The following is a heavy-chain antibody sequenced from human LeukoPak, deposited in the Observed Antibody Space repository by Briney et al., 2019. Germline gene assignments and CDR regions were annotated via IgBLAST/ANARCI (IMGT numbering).Heavy chain of an antibody. J-gene: IGHJ4*02. Sequence: ASVKVSCKASGFTFTSSAMQWVRQARGQRLEWIGWIVVGSGNTNYAQKFQERVTITRDMSTSTAYMELSSLRSEDTAVYYCAATRGGDCYYPPENWGQGTLVTVSS. CDR1: GFTFTSSA. V-gene: IGHV1-58*02. D-gene: IGHD2-21*02. CDR3: AATRGGDCYYPPEN. CDR2: IVVGSGNT.